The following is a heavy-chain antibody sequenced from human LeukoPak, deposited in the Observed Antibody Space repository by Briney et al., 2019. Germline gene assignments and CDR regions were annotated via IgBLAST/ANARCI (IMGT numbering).Heavy chain of an antibody. D-gene: IGHD1-26*01. J-gene: IGHJ5*02. CDR2: INPTGGST. CDR1: GYTSTSYY. V-gene: IGHV1-46*01. CDR3: ARDNSVGDNAWWFDP. Sequence: PGASVKVSCKASGYTSTSYYMHWVRQAPGQGLEWMGLINPTGGSTGYAQKFQGRVTMTRDMSTSTDYMELSSLRSEDTAIYYCARDNSVGDNAWWFDPWGQGTLVTVSS.